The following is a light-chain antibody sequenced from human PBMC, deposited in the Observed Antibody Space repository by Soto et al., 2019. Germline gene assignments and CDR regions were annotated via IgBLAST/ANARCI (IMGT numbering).Light chain of an antibody. CDR2: AAS. Sequence: EIVMTQSPATLSVSPGERATLSCRASQSVSSNLAWYQQKPGQAPRPLIYAASTRATGIPARFSGSGSGTEFTLTISSLQSEDFAVYYCQQYNKWLTFGGGTKVEIK. V-gene: IGKV3-15*01. CDR1: QSVSSN. J-gene: IGKJ4*01. CDR3: QQYNKWLT.